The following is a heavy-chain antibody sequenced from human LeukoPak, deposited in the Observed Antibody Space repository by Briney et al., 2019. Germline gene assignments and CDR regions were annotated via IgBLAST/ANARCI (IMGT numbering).Heavy chain of an antibody. J-gene: IGHJ4*02. D-gene: IGHD6-13*01. CDR3: ARGSTPPRYSSSPTGFDYWAKRSASRYSSSPTGFDY. Sequence: SETLSLTCAVYGGSFSGYYWSWIRQPPGKGLEWIGEINHSASTNYNPSLKSRVTISVDTSKNQFSLKLSSLTAADTAVYYCARGSTPPRYSSSPTGFDYWAKRSASRYSSSPTGFDYWGQGTLVTVS. CDR2: INHSAST. CDR1: GGSFSGYY. V-gene: IGHV4-34*01.